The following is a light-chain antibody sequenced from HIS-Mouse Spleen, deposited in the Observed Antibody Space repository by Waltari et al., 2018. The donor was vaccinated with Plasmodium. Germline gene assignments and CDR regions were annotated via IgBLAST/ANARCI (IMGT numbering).Light chain of an antibody. V-gene: IGLV1-44*01. CDR2: SNN. J-gene: IGLJ1*01. CDR3: AAWDDSLNGYV. CDR1: SSHIGSNT. Sequence: QSVLTQPPSASGTPGQRVTIPCSGSSSHIGSNTVNWYQQLPGTAPKLLIHSNNQRPSGAPSRFPGSKSGTSSSLAISGLQSEDEADYYCAAWDDSLNGYVFGTGTKVTVL.